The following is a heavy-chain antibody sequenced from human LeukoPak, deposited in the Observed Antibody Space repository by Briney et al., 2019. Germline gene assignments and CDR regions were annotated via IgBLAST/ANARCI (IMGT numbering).Heavy chain of an antibody. J-gene: IGHJ3*02. CDR2: IYWDDDS. CDR3: AHSQVFSYGSFHDAYDI. V-gene: IGHV2-5*02. D-gene: IGHD5-18*01. CDR1: GVSLSTSGVG. Sequence: SGPTLVKPTQTLTLTCSLSGVSLSTSGVGGGWIRQPPGKALEWLALIYWDDDSRYSPSLKSRLTIAKDTSKNQVVLTLTNMDSVDTATYYCAHSQVFSYGSFHDAYDIWGLGMLVTVSS.